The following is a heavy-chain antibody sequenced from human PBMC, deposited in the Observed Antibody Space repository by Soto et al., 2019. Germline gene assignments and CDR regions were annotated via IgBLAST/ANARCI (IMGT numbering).Heavy chain of an antibody. D-gene: IGHD4-4*01. CDR1: GYTFTNYY. V-gene: IGHV1-46*03. CDR3: ARAAWTTVTTRLNEVLDV. CDR2: INPNGGST. J-gene: IGHJ3*01. Sequence: QVQLVQSGAEVKKPGASVRVSCKASGYTFTNYYIDWVRQAPGQGLEWMGIINPNGGSTTYVQKFQGCVTMTSDTSTSTVYMELSSLRSEDTAVYYCARAAWTTVTTRLNEVLDVWGQGQMVTVSS.